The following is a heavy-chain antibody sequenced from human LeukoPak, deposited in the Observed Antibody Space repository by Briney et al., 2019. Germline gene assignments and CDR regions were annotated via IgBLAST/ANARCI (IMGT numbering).Heavy chain of an antibody. V-gene: IGHV3-30*02. CDR2: IRYDGSNK. CDR1: GFTFSSYG. D-gene: IGHD3-9*01. J-gene: IGHJ4*02. CDR3: AKDDDILTGPADY. Sequence: GGSLRLSCAASGFTFSSYGMHWVRQAPGKGLEWVAFIRYDGSNKYYADSVKGRFTISRDNSKNTLYLQMNSLRAEDTAVYYCAKDDDILTGPADYWGQGTLVTVSS.